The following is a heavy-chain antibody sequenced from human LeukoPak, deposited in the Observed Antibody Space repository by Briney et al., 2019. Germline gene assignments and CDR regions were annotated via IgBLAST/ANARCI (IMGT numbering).Heavy chain of an antibody. CDR2: ISYDGSNK. J-gene: IGHJ3*02. Sequence: PGGSLRLSCAASGFTFSSYGMHWVRQAPGKGLEWVAVISYDGSNKYYADSVKGRFTISRDNSKNTLYLQMNSLRAEDTAVYYCAKVDMGIWGQGTMVTASS. CDR1: GFTFSSYG. D-gene: IGHD2-2*03. CDR3: AKVDMGI. V-gene: IGHV3-30*18.